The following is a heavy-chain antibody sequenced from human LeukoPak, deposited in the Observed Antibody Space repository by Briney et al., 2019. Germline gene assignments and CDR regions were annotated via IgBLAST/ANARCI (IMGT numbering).Heavy chain of an antibody. CDR1: GIXFSRTG. D-gene: IGHD1-14*01. J-gene: IGHJ6*02. Sequence: PGTSLRLSCAASGIXFSRTGMHWVRQAPGKGLEWVAVIWNDGSNKYYADSVKGRFTISRDNSKNTLYLQMNSLRAEDTAVYYCATDPNQPTYGMDVWGQGTTVTVSS. CDR2: IWNDGSNK. V-gene: IGHV3-33*03. CDR3: ATDPNQPTYGMDV.